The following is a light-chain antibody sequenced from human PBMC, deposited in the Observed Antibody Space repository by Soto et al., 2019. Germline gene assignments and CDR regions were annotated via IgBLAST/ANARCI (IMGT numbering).Light chain of an antibody. Sequence: EIVMTQSPATLSVSPGERATLSCRASQSVSSNLAWFQQKPGLAPRLLIYDASSRATGIPDRFSGSGSGTDFTLTISSLQPDDFATYYCQQYNRYSSWTFGQGTKVDIK. CDR2: DAS. CDR3: QQYNRYSSWT. V-gene: IGKV3D-15*01. J-gene: IGKJ1*01. CDR1: QSVSSN.